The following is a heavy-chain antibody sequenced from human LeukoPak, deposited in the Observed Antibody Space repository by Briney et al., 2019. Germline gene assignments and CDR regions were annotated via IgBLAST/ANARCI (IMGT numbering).Heavy chain of an antibody. CDR2: INHSGST. Sequence: SETLSLTCTVSGASVSSGSYYWSWIRQPPGKGLEWIVEINHSGSTNYNPSLKSRVTISVDTSKNQFSLKLSSVTAADTAVYYCARGLSRGVVPASVIWYFDLWGRGTLVTVSS. CDR1: GASVSSGSYY. CDR3: ARGLSRGVVPASVIWYFDL. V-gene: IGHV4-39*07. J-gene: IGHJ2*01. D-gene: IGHD2-2*01.